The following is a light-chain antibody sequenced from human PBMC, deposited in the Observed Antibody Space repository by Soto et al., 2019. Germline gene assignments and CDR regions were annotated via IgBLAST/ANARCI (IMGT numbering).Light chain of an antibody. Sequence: DIQMTQSPSSLSASVGDTVTITCRASQGISSSLAWYQQKAGKVPDLLIYAASTLQSGVPSHFSGSGSGTGFTLTISSLQPEDVATYYCQEYHSPPFTFGPGTRVEIK. V-gene: IGKV1-27*01. CDR1: QGISSS. CDR3: QEYHSPPFT. CDR2: AAS. J-gene: IGKJ3*01.